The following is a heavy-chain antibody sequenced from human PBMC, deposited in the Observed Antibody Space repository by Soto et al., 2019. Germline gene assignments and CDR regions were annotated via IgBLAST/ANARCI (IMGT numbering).Heavy chain of an antibody. V-gene: IGHV4-31*03. D-gene: IGHD3-16*02. CDR1: GGSISSGGYY. CDR2: IYYSGST. Sequence: QVQLQESGPGLVKPSQTLSLTCTVSGGSISSGGYYWSWIRQHPGKGLEWIGYIYYSGSTYYNPSLKSRFTISVDTSKNQFYLKLSSVTAADTAVYYCARSRDYIWGSYRYSFDIWGQGTMVTVSS. J-gene: IGHJ3*02. CDR3: ARSRDYIWGSYRYSFDI.